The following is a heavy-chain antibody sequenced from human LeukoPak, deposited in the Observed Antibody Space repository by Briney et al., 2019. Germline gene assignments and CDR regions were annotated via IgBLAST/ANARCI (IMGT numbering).Heavy chain of an antibody. CDR1: GGSISSSSYY. CDR3: ARRPIVGATRY. CDR2: IYYSGST. J-gene: IGHJ4*02. D-gene: IGHD1-26*01. Sequence: PSETLSLTCTVSGGSISSSSYYWGWIRQPPGKGLEWIGSIYYSGSTYYNPSLKSRVTISVDTSKNQFSLKLSSVTAAGTAVYYCARRPIVGATRYWGQGTLVTVSS. V-gene: IGHV4-39*01.